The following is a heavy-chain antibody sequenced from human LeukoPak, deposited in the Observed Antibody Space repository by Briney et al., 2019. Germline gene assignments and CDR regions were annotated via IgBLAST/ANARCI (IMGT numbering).Heavy chain of an antibody. J-gene: IGHJ6*03. CDR1: GLTSHDYA. Sequence: GGSLRLSCAISGLTSHDYAMTWVRQAPGKGLEWVSTIVGDSSKTYYAASVRGRFTISRDNSNYVLFLHMNSLRVEDTAIYYCAKQPYNYYYLDVWGKGTTVTISS. CDR2: IVGDSSKT. D-gene: IGHD1-14*01. V-gene: IGHV3-23*01. CDR3: AKQPYNYYYLDV.